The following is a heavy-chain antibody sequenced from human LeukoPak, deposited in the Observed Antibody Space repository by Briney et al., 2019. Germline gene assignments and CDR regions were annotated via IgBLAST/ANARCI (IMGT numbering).Heavy chain of an antibody. CDR1: GGTFSSYA. J-gene: IGHJ4*02. V-gene: IGHV1-69*01. Sequence: SVKVSCKASGGTFSSYAISWVRQAPGQGLEWMGGIIPIFGTANYAQKFQGRVTITADESTSTAYMELSSLRSEDTAVYYCARIYYDSSGYSPYDYWGQGTLVTVSS. CDR2: IIPIFGTA. D-gene: IGHD3-22*01. CDR3: ARIYYDSSGYSPYDY.